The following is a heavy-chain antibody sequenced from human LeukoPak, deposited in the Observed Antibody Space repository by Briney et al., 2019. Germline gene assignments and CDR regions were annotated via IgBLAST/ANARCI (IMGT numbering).Heavy chain of an antibody. J-gene: IGHJ4*02. CDR1: GFTFSGSA. V-gene: IGHV3-73*01. D-gene: IGHD6-19*01. CDR3: TRRGSSGRLFVDY. CDR2: IRSKANSYAT. Sequence: GGSLRLSCAASGFTFSGSAMHWVRQASGKGLEWVGRIRSKANSYATAYAASVKGRFTISRDDSKNTAYLQMNSLKTEDTAVYYCTRRGSSGRLFVDYWGQGTLVTVSS.